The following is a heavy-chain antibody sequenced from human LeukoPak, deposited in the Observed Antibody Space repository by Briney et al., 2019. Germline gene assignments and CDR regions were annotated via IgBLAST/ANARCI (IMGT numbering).Heavy chain of an antibody. CDR3: ARGGGYCSSTSCYPNAFDI. Sequence: SQTLSLTCTVSGGSISSGDYYWSWIRQPPGKGLEWIGYIYYSGSTYYNPSFKSRVTISVDTSKNQFSLKLSSVTAADTAVYYCARGGGYCSSTSCYPNAFDIWGQGTMVTVSS. CDR1: GGSISSGDYY. D-gene: IGHD2-2*01. CDR2: IYYSGST. V-gene: IGHV4-30-4*08. J-gene: IGHJ3*02.